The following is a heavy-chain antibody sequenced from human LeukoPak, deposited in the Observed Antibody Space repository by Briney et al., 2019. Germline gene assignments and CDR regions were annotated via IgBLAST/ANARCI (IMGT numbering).Heavy chain of an antibody. CDR3: ARDIRKYYYDSSGYYRSDAFDI. CDR2: IYSGGST. J-gene: IGHJ3*02. D-gene: IGHD3-22*01. Sequence: PGGSLRLSCAAPGFTVSSNYMSWVRQAPGKGLEWVSVIYSGGSTYYAGSVKGRFTISRDNSKNTLYLQMNSLRAEDTAVYYCARDIRKYYYDSSGYYRSDAFDIWGQGTMVTVSS. CDR1: GFTVSSNY. V-gene: IGHV3-53*01.